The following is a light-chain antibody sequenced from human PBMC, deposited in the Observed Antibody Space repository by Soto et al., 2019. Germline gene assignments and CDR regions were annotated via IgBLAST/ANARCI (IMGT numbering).Light chain of an antibody. CDR1: QSVDNN. CDR3: QQYNDRPPIT. Sequence: EIVMTKSPVTLSASPGESATLSCRASQSVDNNVAWYQQKPGQAPRLLIVGSFARATGIPARFSGSGSGSEFTLTISGLQSEDFAVYYCQQYNDRPPITFGQGTRLEI. CDR2: GSF. V-gene: IGKV3-15*01. J-gene: IGKJ5*01.